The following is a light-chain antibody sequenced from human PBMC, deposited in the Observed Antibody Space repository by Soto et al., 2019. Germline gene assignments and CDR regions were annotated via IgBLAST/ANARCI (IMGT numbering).Light chain of an antibody. CDR1: QSVSSN. CDR3: QHYNNWPLT. V-gene: IGKV3-15*01. CDR2: ATS. Sequence: EIGLTQSPATLSLSPGERASLSCRASQSVSSNLARYQQKPGQTPRLLIYATSTRATGIPARFSGSGYGTELTLTISSMKYEDFEVYYCQHYNNWPLTFGGGTKVDIK. J-gene: IGKJ4*01.